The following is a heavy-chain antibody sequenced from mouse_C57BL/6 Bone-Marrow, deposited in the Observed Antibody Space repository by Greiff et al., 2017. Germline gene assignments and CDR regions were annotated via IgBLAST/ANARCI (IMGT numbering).Heavy chain of an antibody. D-gene: IGHD2-12*01. CDR3: ARGALDDHVTFAY. CDR1: GYTFTDYY. J-gene: IGHJ3*01. CDR2: IHPNNGGT. Sequence: EVQLQQSGPELVKPGASVKISCKASGYTFTDYYMNWVKQSHGKSLEWIGGIHPNNGGTSYNQKFKGKATLTVDKSSSTAYMELRSLTSEDSAVFYCARGALDDHVTFAYWGQGTLVTVSA. V-gene: IGHV1-26*01.